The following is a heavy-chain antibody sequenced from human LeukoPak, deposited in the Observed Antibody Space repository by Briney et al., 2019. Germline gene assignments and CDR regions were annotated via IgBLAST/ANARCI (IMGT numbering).Heavy chain of an antibody. Sequence: PGSSLRPSRAASGFTFRSYAMLWVRQPPGRGREWVAVISYDGSNKYYARSVKGRFTISRDNSKNTLYPQMNSLRAEDTAVYYCARDPRSGSYSYAFDIWGQGTMVTVSS. J-gene: IGHJ3*02. V-gene: IGHV3-30*01. CDR2: ISYDGSNK. CDR3: ARDPRSGSYSYAFDI. D-gene: IGHD1-26*01. CDR1: GFTFRSYA.